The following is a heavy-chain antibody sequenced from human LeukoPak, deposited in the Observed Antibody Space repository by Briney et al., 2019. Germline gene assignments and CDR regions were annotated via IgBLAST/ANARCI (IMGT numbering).Heavy chain of an antibody. CDR2: IYYSGST. J-gene: IGHJ4*02. Sequence: PSETLSLTCTVSGGSISSSSYHWGWIRQPPGKGLEWIGSIYYSGSTYYNPSLKSRVTISVDTSKNQFSLKLSSVTAADTAVYYCARGGSSFPKGYYFDYWGQGTLVTVSS. CDR1: GGSISSSSYH. V-gene: IGHV4-39*07. D-gene: IGHD3-10*01. CDR3: ARGGSSFPKGYYFDY.